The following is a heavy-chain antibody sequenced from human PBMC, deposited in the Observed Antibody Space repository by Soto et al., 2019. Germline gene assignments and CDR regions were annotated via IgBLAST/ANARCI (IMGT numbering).Heavy chain of an antibody. CDR3: ARDAWELGPGHDY. CDR2: IKEDGSEK. CDR1: GFTFSHYW. D-gene: IGHD1-26*01. J-gene: IGHJ4*02. V-gene: IGHV3-7*04. Sequence: EVQLVESGGGLVQSGGSLRLSCEVSGFTFSHYWMSWVRQAPGKGLEWLANIKEDGSEKYYVDSVKGRFTISRDNSKNSVYLQMAGLRVEDTAVYYCARDAWELGPGHDYWGQGTLVTVSS.